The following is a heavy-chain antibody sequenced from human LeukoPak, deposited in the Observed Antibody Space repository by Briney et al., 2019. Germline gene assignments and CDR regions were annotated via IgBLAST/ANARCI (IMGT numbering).Heavy chain of an antibody. V-gene: IGHV3-21*06. Sequence: GGSLRLSCVASGFTFTTYSMNWVRQAPGKGLEWVASITSSSTSIYYADSVKGRFTISRDNAKNSLYLQMNSLRAEDTATYYCASLLGACSVPHCPPSPDYWGQGTLVTVSS. J-gene: IGHJ4*02. CDR3: ASLLGACSVPHCPPSPDY. D-gene: IGHD2-15*01. CDR1: GFTFTTYS. CDR2: ITSSSTSI.